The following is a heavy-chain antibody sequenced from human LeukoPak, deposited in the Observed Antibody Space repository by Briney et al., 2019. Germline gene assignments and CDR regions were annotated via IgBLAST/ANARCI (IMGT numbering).Heavy chain of an antibody. CDR2: IKQDGSEK. Sequence: GGSLRLSCAASGFTFSSYWMSWVRQAPGKGLEWVANIKQDGSEKYYVDSVKGRFTISRDNAKNSLYLQMNSLRAEDTAVYYCARAMVVTAVGGNGFTSYFDYWGQGTLVTVSS. D-gene: IGHD2-21*02. CDR3: ARAMVVTAVGGNGFTSYFDY. CDR1: GFTFSSYW. V-gene: IGHV3-7*01. J-gene: IGHJ4*02.